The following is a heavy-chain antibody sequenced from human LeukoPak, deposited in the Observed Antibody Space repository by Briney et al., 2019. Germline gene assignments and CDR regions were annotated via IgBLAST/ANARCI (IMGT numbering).Heavy chain of an antibody. CDR2: IYPGDSDT. V-gene: IGHV5-51*01. J-gene: IGHJ5*02. D-gene: IGHD3-10*01. CDR1: GYSFTSYW. Sequence: GESLQISCQGSGYSFTSYWIGWVRPMTGKGLEWMGIIYPGDSDTRYSPSFQGQVTVAADKSISTAYLQWSSLKASDTAMYYCARRHYYGSGFDPWGQGTLVTVSS. CDR3: ARRHYYGSGFDP.